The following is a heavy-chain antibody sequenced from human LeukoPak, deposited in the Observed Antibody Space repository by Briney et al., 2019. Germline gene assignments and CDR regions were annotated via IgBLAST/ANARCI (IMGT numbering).Heavy chain of an antibody. CDR1: GFTFSSYA. D-gene: IGHD3-9*01. CDR2: ISYDGSNK. Sequence: PGGSLRLSCAASGFTFSSYAMHWVRQAPGKGLEWVAVISYDGSNKYYADSVKGRFTISRDNSKNTLYLQMNSLRAEDTAVYYCARDRSLRYFDWLSKQLDYWGQGTLVTVSS. CDR3: ARDRSLRYFDWLSKQLDY. J-gene: IGHJ4*02. V-gene: IGHV3-30*04.